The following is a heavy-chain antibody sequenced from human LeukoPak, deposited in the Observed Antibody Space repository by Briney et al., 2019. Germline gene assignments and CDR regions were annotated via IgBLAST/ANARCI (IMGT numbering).Heavy chain of an antibody. CDR1: GFTFSSYW. CDR2: IKQDGSEK. Sequence: GGSLRLSCAASGFTFSSYWMSWVHQAPGKGLEWVVNIKQDGSEKYYVDSVKGRFTISRDNAQNSLYLQMNSLRAEDTAVYYCASQRGISAAAVFDYWGQGTLVTVSS. V-gene: IGHV3-7*01. CDR3: ASQRGISAAAVFDY. D-gene: IGHD6-13*01. J-gene: IGHJ4*02.